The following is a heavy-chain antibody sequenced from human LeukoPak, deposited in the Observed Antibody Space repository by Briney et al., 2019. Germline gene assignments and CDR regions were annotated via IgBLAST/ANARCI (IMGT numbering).Heavy chain of an antibody. CDR1: GGSISSSNW. V-gene: IGHV4-4*02. Sequence: PSGTLSLTCAVSGGSISSSNWWSWVRQPPGKRLEWIGNVYHSGSTHYNPSLESRISMSADPSKNQFSLRLSSVTTADTAVYFCARVLGSIGYFEYWGQGILVSVAS. CDR2: VYHSGST. CDR3: ARVLGSIGYFEY. J-gene: IGHJ4*02. D-gene: IGHD3-22*01.